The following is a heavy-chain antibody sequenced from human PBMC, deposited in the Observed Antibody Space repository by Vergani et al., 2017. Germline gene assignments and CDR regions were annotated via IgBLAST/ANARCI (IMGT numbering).Heavy chain of an antibody. CDR1: GYSISSGYY. CDR2: IYHSGST. J-gene: IGHJ5*02. D-gene: IGHD3-10*01. V-gene: IGHV4-38-2*02. Sequence: QVQLQESGPGLVKPSETLSLTCTVSGYSISSGYYWGWIRQPPGKGLEWIGSIYHSGSTYYNPSLKSRVTISVDTSKNQFSLKLSSVTAADTAVYYCASVLTVVRGVSKPYXFDPWGQGTLVTVSA. CDR3: ASVLTVVRGVSKPYXFDP.